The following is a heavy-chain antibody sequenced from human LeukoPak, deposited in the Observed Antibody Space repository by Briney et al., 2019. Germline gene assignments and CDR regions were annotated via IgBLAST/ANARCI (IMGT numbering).Heavy chain of an antibody. V-gene: IGHV3-23*01. CDR1: GFTFSRYA. J-gene: IGHJ4*02. D-gene: IGHD3-10*01. Sequence: RGSLRLSCAAPGFTFSRYAMTWVREALGKGRWWVSAISGSGDSAYYADSVKGPFSSCIDNSKNTLYLQMNRLRAEDTAVYYGAKTVSGSYSYQGGDYWGQGTLVTVSS. CDR2: ISGSGDSA. CDR3: AKTVSGSYSYQGGDY.